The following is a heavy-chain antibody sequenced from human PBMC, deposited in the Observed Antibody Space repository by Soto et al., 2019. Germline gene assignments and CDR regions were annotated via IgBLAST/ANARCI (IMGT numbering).Heavy chain of an antibody. V-gene: IGHV1-18*01. CDR1: GYTFTSYG. J-gene: IGHJ3*02. CDR2: ISAYNGNT. CDR3: ARDPLPPYHLGVFDI. D-gene: IGHD2-2*01. Sequence: ASVKVSCKASGYTFTSYGISWVRQAPGQGLEWMGWISAYNGNTNYAQKLQGRVTMTTDTSTSTAYMELRSLRSDDTAVYYCARDPLPPYHLGVFDIGGQGTMVTVS.